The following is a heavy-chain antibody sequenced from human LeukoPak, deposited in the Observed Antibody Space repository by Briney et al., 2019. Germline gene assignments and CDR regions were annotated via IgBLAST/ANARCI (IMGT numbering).Heavy chain of an antibody. J-gene: IGHJ4*02. CDR3: ARYGVSSSTSYIDF. V-gene: IGHV3-21*01. D-gene: IGHD2-2*01. Sequence: GGSLRLSCAASGFTFSTYAMNWVRQAPGEGLKWVSCITGDSAYIYYADSVKGRFTISRYNAKNSLYLQMNSLRAEDTAVYYCARYGVSSSTSYIDFWGQGTLVTVSS. CDR1: GFTFSTYA. CDR2: ITGDSAYI.